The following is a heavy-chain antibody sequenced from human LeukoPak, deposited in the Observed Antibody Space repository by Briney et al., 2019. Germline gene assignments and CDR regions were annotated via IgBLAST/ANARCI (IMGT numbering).Heavy chain of an antibody. J-gene: IGHJ4*02. CDR3: ARARAGIQAGFDY. Sequence: GGSLRLSCAASGFTFSSYGMHWVRQAPGKGLEWVASIKQDGSEKYYVDSVKGRFTISRDNAKNSLYLQMNSLRVEDTAVYYCARARAGIQAGFDYWGQGTLVTVSS. CDR1: GFTFSSYG. D-gene: IGHD1-1*01. CDR2: IKQDGSEK. V-gene: IGHV3-7*01.